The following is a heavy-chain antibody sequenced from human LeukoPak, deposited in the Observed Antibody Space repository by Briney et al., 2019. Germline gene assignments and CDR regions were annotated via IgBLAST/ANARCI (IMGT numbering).Heavy chain of an antibody. CDR1: GFTLDDYA. D-gene: IGHD2-21*01. CDR2: ISWHSGSI. J-gene: IGHJ3*02. CDR3: VRDGVRAFDI. V-gene: IGHV3-9*03. Sequence: GRSLTLSCAASGFTLDDYAMHWVRQAPGKGLEWVSGISWHSGSIGYAGSVKGRFTISRDNAKNSLYLQMNSLRAEDMALYYCVRDGVRAFDIWGQGTMVTVSS.